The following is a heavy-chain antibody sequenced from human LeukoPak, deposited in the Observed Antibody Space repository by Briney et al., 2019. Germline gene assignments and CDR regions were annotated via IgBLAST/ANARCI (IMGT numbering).Heavy chain of an antibody. Sequence: PSETLSLTCVVSGYSISSGNYWGWIRQPPGKGLEWIGEINHSGSTNYNPSLKSRVTISVDTYKNQFSLKLSSVTAADTAVYYCARGRKNLYCYGSGPYPYFDYWGQGTLVTVSS. J-gene: IGHJ4*02. CDR2: INHSGST. V-gene: IGHV4-38-2*01. CDR1: GYSISSGNY. CDR3: ARGRKNLYCYGSGPYPYFDY. D-gene: IGHD3-10*01.